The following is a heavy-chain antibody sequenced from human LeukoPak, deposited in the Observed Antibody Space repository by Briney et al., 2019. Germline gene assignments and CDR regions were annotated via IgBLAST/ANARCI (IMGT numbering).Heavy chain of an antibody. V-gene: IGHV1-2*02. CDR1: EYTFTDYY. CDR2: INPKTDYT. CDR3: ARGTTHLWFGEGGNALDI. D-gene: IGHD3-10*01. J-gene: IGHJ3*02. Sequence: GASVKVSCKTSEYTFTDYYIHWVRQAPGQGLEWMGWINPKTDYTHYAQKFQGRVTMTRDTSIDTAYMELSRLKSDDTAVYYCARGTTHLWFGEGGNALDIWGQGTMVTVSS.